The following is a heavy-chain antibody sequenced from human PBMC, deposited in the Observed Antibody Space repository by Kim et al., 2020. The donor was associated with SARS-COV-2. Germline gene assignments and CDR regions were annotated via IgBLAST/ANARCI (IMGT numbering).Heavy chain of an antibody. D-gene: IGHD4-17*01. Sequence: GGSLRLSCAASGFTFSRYAMGWVRQAPGEGLEWVSAISVSGGYSYYEDSVKGRFTISRDNSKNTLFLPMNSLRAEDTGLYYCAKDSGNDYGEQLDYWGQGTLVTVSS. CDR1: GFTFSRYA. CDR3: AKDSGNDYGEQLDY. J-gene: IGHJ4*02. V-gene: IGHV3-23*01. CDR2: ISVSGGYS.